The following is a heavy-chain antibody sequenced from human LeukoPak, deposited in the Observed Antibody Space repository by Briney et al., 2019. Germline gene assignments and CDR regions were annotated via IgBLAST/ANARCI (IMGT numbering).Heavy chain of an antibody. J-gene: IGHJ5*02. CDR2: ISSSSGYI. V-gene: IGHV3-21*01. Sequence: GGSLRLSCAASGFTFSSYSMNWVRQAPGKGLEWVSSISSSSGYIYYADSVKGRFTISRDNAKNSLYLQMNSLRAEDTAVYYCARAPDGPNWFDPWGQGTLVTVSS. CDR1: GFTFSSYS. D-gene: IGHD5-24*01. CDR3: ARAPDGPNWFDP.